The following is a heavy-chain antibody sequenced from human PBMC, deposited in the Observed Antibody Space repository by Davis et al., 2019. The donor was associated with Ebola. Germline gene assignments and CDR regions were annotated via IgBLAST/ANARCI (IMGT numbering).Heavy chain of an antibody. D-gene: IGHD3-10*01. Sequence: AASVKVSCKASGYTFTSYGISWVRQAPGQGLEWMGRIIPMFGFTNYAQQFQGRATITADKSTSTAYMELSSLRSEDTAVYYCARRITMVQGVIDYYYGMDVWGQGTTVTVSS. CDR3: ARRITMVQGVIDYYYGMDV. V-gene: IGHV1-69*04. CDR1: GYTFTSYG. J-gene: IGHJ6*02. CDR2: IIPMFGFT.